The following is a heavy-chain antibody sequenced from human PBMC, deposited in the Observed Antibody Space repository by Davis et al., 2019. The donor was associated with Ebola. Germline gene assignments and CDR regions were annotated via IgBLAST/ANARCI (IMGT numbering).Heavy chain of an antibody. Sequence: GGSLRLSCTASGFTFGDYAMTWVRQAPGKGLEWVGFIRSKAYGGTTEYAASVKGRFTISRDDSKNTLYLQMNSLKTEDTAVYYCTTVTTIDYWGQGTLVTVSS. V-gene: IGHV3-49*04. J-gene: IGHJ4*02. D-gene: IGHD1-14*01. CDR1: GFTFGDYA. CDR3: TTVTTIDY. CDR2: IRSKAYGGTT.